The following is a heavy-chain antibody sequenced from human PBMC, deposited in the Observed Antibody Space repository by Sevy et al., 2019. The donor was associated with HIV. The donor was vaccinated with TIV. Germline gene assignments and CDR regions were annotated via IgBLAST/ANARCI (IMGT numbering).Heavy chain of an antibody. CDR1: GGTFSSYA. J-gene: IGHJ6*02. V-gene: IGHV1-69*13. CDR2: IIPIFGTA. CDR3: AREVRGVTFYYYGMDV. Sequence: ASVKVSCKASGGTFSSYAISWVRQAPGQGLEWMGGIIPIFGTANYAKKFQGRVTITADESTSTAYMELSSLRSEDTAVYYCAREVRGVTFYYYGMDVWGQGTTVTVSS. D-gene: IGHD3-10*01.